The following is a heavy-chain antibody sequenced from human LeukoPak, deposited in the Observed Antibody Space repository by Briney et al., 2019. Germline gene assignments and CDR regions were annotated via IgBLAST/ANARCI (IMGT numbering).Heavy chain of an antibody. Sequence: PSETLSLTCTVSGGSISSSSYYWGWIRQPPGKGLEWIGSIYYGGSTYHNPSLKSRVTISVDTSKNQFSLKLSSVTAADTAVYYCARGYDYGEIDYWGQGTLVTVSS. V-gene: IGHV4-39*07. D-gene: IGHD4-17*01. CDR3: ARGYDYGEIDY. CDR1: GGSISSSSYY. CDR2: IYYGGST. J-gene: IGHJ4*02.